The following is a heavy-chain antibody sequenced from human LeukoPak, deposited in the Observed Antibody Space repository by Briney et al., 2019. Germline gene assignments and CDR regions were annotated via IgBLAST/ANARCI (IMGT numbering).Heavy chain of an antibody. Sequence: GESLKISCKGSGYSFPSYWIAWVRKMPGKGLEWMGIIYLGDTDTRNSPSFQGQVTISVDKSISTAYRHWSSLKASDTAVYYCARGLGSYFDYWGQGTLVTVSS. J-gene: IGHJ4*02. V-gene: IGHV5-51*01. CDR3: ARGLGSYFDY. CDR1: GYSFPSYW. D-gene: IGHD6-19*01. CDR2: IYLGDTDT.